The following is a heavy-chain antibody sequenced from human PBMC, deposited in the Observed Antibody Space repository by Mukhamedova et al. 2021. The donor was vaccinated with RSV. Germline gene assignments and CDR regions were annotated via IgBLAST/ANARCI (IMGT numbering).Heavy chain of an antibody. CDR3: ARGPYYDYVWGSYVYFDY. CDR2: IIPIFGTA. Sequence: GGIIPIFGTANYAQKFQGRVTITADESTSTAYMELSSLRSEDTAVYYCARGPYYDYVWGSYVYFDYWGQGTLVTVSS. V-gene: IGHV1-69*01. D-gene: IGHD3-16*01. J-gene: IGHJ4*02.